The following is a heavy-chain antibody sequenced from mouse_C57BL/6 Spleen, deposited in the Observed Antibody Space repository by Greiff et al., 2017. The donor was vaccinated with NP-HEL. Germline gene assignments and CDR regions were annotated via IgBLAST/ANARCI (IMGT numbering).Heavy chain of an antibody. J-gene: IGHJ2*01. CDR1: GFTFSDYG. CDR3: ASTGTDY. D-gene: IGHD4-1*01. Sequence: EVKLVESGGGLVKPGGSLKLSCAASGFTFSDYGMHWVRQAPEKGLEWVAYISSGSSTIYYADTVKGRCTISRDNAKNTLFLQMTSLRSEDTAMDYCASTGTDYWGQGTTLTVSS. V-gene: IGHV5-17*01. CDR2: ISSGSSTI.